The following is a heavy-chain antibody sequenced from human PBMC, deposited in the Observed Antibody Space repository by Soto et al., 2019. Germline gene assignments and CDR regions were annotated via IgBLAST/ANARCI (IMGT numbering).Heavy chain of an antibody. CDR1: GFTFTNAW. CDR3: ATEGIASRPPFDY. V-gene: IGHV3-15*01. D-gene: IGHD6-13*01. Sequence: GGSLTLSCAASGFTFTNAWMSWVRQAPGKGLERVGHIKSRADDGTTDYAAPLKGRFTISRDDSKNMLYLQMNSLKSEDTAVYFCATEGIASRPPFDYWGQGTLVTVSS. CDR2: IKSRADDGTT. J-gene: IGHJ4*02.